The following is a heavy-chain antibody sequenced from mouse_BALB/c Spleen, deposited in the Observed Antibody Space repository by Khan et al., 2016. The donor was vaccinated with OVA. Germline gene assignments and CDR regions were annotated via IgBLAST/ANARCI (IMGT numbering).Heavy chain of an antibody. V-gene: IGHV2-6-7*01. CDR2: IWGDGST. D-gene: IGHD2-10*01. CDR1: GFTLTGYG. Sequence: QVQLKESGPGLVAPSQSLSITCTVSGFTLTGYGVNWVRQPPGKGLEWLGMIWGDGSTDYNSALKSGLNLSYDNSKSHAFLKMNSLQTDDTARYFGVRAYYDNYREAMDYWGQGTSVTVS. CDR3: VRAYYDNYREAMDY. J-gene: IGHJ4*01.